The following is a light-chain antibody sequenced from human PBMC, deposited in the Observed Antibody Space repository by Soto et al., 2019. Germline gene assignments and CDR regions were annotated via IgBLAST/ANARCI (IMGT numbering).Light chain of an antibody. Sequence: EIVLTQSPGTLSLSPGERASLSCRASQTITNNYLAWYQQKPGQAPRLLIYAASSRSSGIPDRFSGSGSGTDFTLTISRLEPEDVAVYYCQQYVGSSSFGQGTKLEIK. CDR1: QTITNNY. CDR3: QQYVGSSS. J-gene: IGKJ2*01. V-gene: IGKV3-20*01. CDR2: AAS.